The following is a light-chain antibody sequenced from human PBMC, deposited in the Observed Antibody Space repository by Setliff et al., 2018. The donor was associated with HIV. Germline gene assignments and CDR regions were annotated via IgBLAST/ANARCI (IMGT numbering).Light chain of an antibody. CDR1: SSDIGVSKY. CDR3: SSYKTGNTLV. V-gene: IGLV2-14*01. J-gene: IGLJ3*02. Sequence: VLAQPASVSGSPGQSITISCTGTSSDIGVSKYVSWYQQHPGRAPKLMIFEVINRPSGVSDRFSGSKSGNTASLTISGLQAEDEADYYCSSYKTGNTLVFGGGTKVTVL. CDR2: EVI.